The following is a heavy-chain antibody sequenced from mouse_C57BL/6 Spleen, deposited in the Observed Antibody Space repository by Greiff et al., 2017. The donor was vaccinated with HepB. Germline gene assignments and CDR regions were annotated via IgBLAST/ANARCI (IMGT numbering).Heavy chain of an antibody. CDR1: GYAFSSYW. CDR2: IYPGDGDT. CDR3: ARGGLRREYYAMDD. V-gene: IGHV1-80*01. Sequence: QVQLQQSGAELVKPGASVKISCKASGYAFSSYWMNWVKQRPGQGLEWIGQIYPGDGDTNYNGKFKGKATLTADKSSSPAYMQLSSLTSEDSAVYFCARGGLRREYYAMDDWGQGTSVTVSS. D-gene: IGHD2-4*01. J-gene: IGHJ4*01.